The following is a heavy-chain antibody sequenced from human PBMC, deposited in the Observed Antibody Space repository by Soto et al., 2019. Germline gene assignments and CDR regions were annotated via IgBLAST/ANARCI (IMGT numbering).Heavy chain of an antibody. D-gene: IGHD6-19*01. Sequence: QVQLVESGGGVVQPGESLRLSCAASGFTFSRYGMHWVRQAPGERLEGVALIYFDGSNKFYADSVKGRFTISRDNSKETLYLQMNSLRAEDTAVYFCARDVWDSSGWYYFDWWGQGTLVTVSS. CDR3: ARDVWDSSGWYYFDW. CDR1: GFTFSRYG. V-gene: IGHV3-33*01. J-gene: IGHJ4*02. CDR2: IYFDGSNK.